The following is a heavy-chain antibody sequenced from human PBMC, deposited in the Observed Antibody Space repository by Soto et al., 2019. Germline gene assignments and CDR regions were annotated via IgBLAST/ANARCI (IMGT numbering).Heavy chain of an antibody. Sequence: GGSLRLSCAASGFTFSSYGMHWVRQAPGKGLEWVAVISYDGSNKYYADSVKGRFTISRDNSKNTLYLQMNSLRAEDSAVYYCAKEERIYCSSTSCYSTNHFDYWGQGTLVTVSS. CDR3: AKEERIYCSSTSCYSTNHFDY. CDR1: GFTFSSYG. V-gene: IGHV3-30*18. CDR2: ISYDGSNK. D-gene: IGHD2-2*02. J-gene: IGHJ4*02.